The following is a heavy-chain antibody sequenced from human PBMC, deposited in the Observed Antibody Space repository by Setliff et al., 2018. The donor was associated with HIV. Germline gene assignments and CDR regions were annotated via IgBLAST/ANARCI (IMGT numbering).Heavy chain of an antibody. J-gene: IGHJ5*02. CDR3: ARPHSGRGGGAYFDP. D-gene: IGHD6-19*01. CDR1: GDSITSGHFY. Sequence: ETLSLTCTVSGDSITSGHFYWGWIRQAPGKGLEWIGNILDGRVTFFNPSLRGRVTISVDASKNQVSLNLRSVTAADSAVYHCARPHSGRGGGAYFDPWGQGILVTVSS. V-gene: IGHV4-39*01. CDR2: ILDGRVT.